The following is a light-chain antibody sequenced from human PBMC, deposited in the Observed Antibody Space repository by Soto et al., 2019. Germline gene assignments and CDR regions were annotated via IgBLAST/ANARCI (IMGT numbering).Light chain of an antibody. J-gene: IGLJ1*01. CDR3: SSYAGGPYV. CDR1: SSDVGGYNY. Sequence: QSVLTQPPSASGSPGQSVTISCTGTSSDVGGYNYVSWYQQHPGKAPKLMIYEVSKRPSGVPDRFSGSKSVNTASLTVSGLQAEDEADYYCSSYAGGPYVFGTGTKLTVL. V-gene: IGLV2-8*01. CDR2: EVS.